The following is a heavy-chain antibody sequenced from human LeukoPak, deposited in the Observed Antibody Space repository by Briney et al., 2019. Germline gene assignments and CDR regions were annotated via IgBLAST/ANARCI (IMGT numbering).Heavy chain of an antibody. D-gene: IGHD3-22*01. CDR3: ARLKFYDSTGYSPSHYMDV. CDR2: LYPGVST. J-gene: IGHJ6*03. Sequence: SETLSLTCTVSGGPIYSYYWSWIRQSARKGLEWIGRLYPGVSTDYNPSLKSRVTMSLDTSKKQFALKLTAVTAADTAVYYCARLKFYDSTGYSPSHYMDVWGKGTTVTVSS. V-gene: IGHV4-4*07. CDR1: GGPIYSYY.